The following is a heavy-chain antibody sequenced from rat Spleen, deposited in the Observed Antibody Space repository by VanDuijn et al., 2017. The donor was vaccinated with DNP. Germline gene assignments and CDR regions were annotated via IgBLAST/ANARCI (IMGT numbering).Heavy chain of an antibody. Sequence: QVQLQQSGAELAKPGSSVKISCKASGYTFTTYYITWIKQTTGQGLEYIGYINTGSGGTNYNEKFRGKATLTVDTSSNTAFMQLSSLTPDDSAVYYCTRYYDSFDYWGRGVMVTVSS. CDR2: INTGSGGT. D-gene: IGHD1-1*01. CDR1: GYTFTTYY. V-gene: IGHV1-43*01. J-gene: IGHJ2*01. CDR3: TRYYDSFDY.